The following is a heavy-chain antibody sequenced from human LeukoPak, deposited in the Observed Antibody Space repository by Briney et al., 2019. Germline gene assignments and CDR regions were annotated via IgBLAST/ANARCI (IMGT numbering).Heavy chain of an antibody. D-gene: IGHD3-3*01. CDR2: IYYSGST. J-gene: IGHJ5*02. Sequence: SETLSLTCTVSGGSISSYYWSWIRQPPGKGLEWIGYIYYSGSTNHNPSLKSRVTISVDTSKNQFSLKLSSVTAADTAVYYCARDRGGDFWSGYQNWFDPWGQGTLVTVSS. CDR1: GGSISSYY. V-gene: IGHV4-59*01. CDR3: ARDRGGDFWSGYQNWFDP.